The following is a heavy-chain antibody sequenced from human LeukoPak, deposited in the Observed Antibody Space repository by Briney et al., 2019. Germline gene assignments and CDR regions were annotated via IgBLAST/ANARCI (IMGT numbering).Heavy chain of an antibody. CDR3: ARGRYGIAAAGDY. V-gene: IGHV1-8*03. CDR2: MNPNSGNT. J-gene: IGHJ4*02. CDR1: GYTFTSYG. Sequence: ASVKVSCKASGYTFTSYGISWVQQAPGQGLEWMGWMNPNSGNTGYAQKFQGRVTTTRNTSISTAYMELSSLRSEDTAVYYCARGRYGIAAAGDYWGQGTLVTVSS. D-gene: IGHD6-13*01.